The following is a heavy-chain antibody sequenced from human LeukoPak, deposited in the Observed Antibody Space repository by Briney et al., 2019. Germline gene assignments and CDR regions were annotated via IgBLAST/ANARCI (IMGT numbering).Heavy chain of an antibody. J-gene: IGHJ6*03. CDR3: AKDLEQWLSKNYYYYMDV. Sequence: GGSLRLSCAPSGLTFSGYAMSWVRQPPGKGLEWVSAISGSGGSTYYADSGRGRFTISTHNSKITLYLQMNSLRAEDTAVYYCAKDLEQWLSKNYYYYMDVWGKGTTVTVSS. V-gene: IGHV3-23*01. CDR1: GLTFSGYA. D-gene: IGHD6-19*01. CDR2: ISGSGGST.